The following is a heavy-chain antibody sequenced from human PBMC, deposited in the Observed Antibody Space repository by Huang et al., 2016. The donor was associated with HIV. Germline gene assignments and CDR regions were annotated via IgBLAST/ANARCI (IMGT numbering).Heavy chain of an antibody. CDR1: GFTFGSFG. CDR2: ISYDGNNY. D-gene: IGHD3-3*01. V-gene: IGHV3-30*02. CDR3: AKDLTYTFGRHFDY. J-gene: IGHJ4*02. Sequence: QVQLVESGGGVVQPGGSLRLSCTASGFTFGSFGMHGVRQAPGKGLEWVAFISYDGNNYYYADAVRGRFTISRDNSKDTLYLQMNRLRPDDSAVYYCAKDLTYTFGRHFDYWGRGTLVTVSS.